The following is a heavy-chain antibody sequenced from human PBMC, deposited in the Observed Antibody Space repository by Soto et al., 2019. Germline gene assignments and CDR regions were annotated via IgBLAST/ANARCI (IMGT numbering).Heavy chain of an antibody. CDR2: ITVNGIT. J-gene: IGHJ1*01. CDR1: GAYVSDFS. Sequence: QVQQLESGPGLVKPWDTLSLTCTVSGAYVSDFSWSWIRQPAGKGLEWIGRITVNGITQYTPSFRSRVTMSMDTSRNQFSLNLPSAPAADTALYYCARESGENWTYEAHWGQGTLVTVSS. D-gene: IGHD1-7*01. CDR3: ARESGENWTYEAH. V-gene: IGHV4-4*07.